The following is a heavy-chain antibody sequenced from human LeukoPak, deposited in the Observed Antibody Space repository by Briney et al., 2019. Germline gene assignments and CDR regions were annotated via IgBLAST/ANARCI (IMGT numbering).Heavy chain of an antibody. V-gene: IGHV1-18*01. CDR2: ISASNGHT. D-gene: IGHD5-12*01. Sequence: GASVKVSCTASGCPFTSYGVRRVRQAPGQGHEWMGYISASNGHTDFAQKFQDRVTMTTDTSTTTAYMELRSLRPDDTAVYYCARDTGYSWYYTYGDYWGQGTLVTVSS. CDR1: GCPFTSYG. CDR3: ARDTGYSWYYTYGDY. J-gene: IGHJ4*02.